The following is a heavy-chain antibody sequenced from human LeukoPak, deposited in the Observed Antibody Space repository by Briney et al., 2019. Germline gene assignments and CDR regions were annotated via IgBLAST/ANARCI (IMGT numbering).Heavy chain of an antibody. V-gene: IGHV3-20*04. CDR1: GFTFDDYG. D-gene: IGHD3-10*01. Sequence: GGSLRLSCAASGFTFDDYGMSWVRQAPGKGLEWVSGINWNGGSTAYADSVKGRFTISRDNAKNSLYLQMNSLRAEDTALYYCARTGSGSLSSYMDVWGKGTTVTVSS. J-gene: IGHJ6*03. CDR2: INWNGGST. CDR3: ARTGSGSLSSYMDV.